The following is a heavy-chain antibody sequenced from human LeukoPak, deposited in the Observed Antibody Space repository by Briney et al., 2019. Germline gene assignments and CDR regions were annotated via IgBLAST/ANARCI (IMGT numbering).Heavy chain of an antibody. CDR1: GFTFSTYS. J-gene: IGHJ4*02. CDR3: TTSRDGYRDYYFDY. CDR2: IKSKTDGGTT. Sequence: PGGSLRLSCAASGFTFSTYSVNWVRQAPGKGLEWVGRIKSKTDGGTTDYAAPVKGRFTISRDDSKNTLYLQMNSLKTEDTAVYYCTTSRDGYRDYYFDYWGQGTLVTVSS. D-gene: IGHD5-24*01. V-gene: IGHV3-15*01.